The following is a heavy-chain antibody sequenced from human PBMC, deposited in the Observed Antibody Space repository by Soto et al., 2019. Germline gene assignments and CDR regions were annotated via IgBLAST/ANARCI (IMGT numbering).Heavy chain of an antibody. CDR2: ISAYNGNT. CDR3: ARAGSPIDILTGYSRALDY. Sequence: ASVKVSCKASGYTFTGYGISWVRQAPGQGLEWMGWISAYNGNTNYAQKLQGRVTMTTDTSTSTAYMELRSLRSDDTAVYYCARAGSPIDILTGYSRALDYWGQGTLVTVSS. V-gene: IGHV1-18*01. CDR1: GYTFTGYG. D-gene: IGHD3-9*01. J-gene: IGHJ4*02.